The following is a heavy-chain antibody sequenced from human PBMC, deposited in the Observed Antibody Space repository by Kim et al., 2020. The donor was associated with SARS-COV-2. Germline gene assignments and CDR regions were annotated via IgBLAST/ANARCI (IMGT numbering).Heavy chain of an antibody. J-gene: IGHJ3*02. Sequence: DTGKGRFTISRDNSKNTLYLQMNSLRAEDTAVYYCARDRGEGAHHDAFDIWGQGTMVTVSS. D-gene: IGHD3-16*01. V-gene: IGHV3-53*01. CDR3: ARDRGEGAHHDAFDI.